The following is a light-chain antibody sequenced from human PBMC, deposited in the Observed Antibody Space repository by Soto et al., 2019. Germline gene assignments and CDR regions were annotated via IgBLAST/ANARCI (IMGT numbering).Light chain of an antibody. CDR1: QSVSSN. J-gene: IGKJ5*01. CDR2: DAS. CDR3: QQYHNWPIT. Sequence: EIVITQSPATLSVSPGESATLSCRASQSVSSNLAWHQQKPGQAPRILMYDASTRATGISARFSGSGSGTEFTLTISSLQSEDFAVYYCQQYHNWPITSGQGTRLEIK. V-gene: IGKV3-15*01.